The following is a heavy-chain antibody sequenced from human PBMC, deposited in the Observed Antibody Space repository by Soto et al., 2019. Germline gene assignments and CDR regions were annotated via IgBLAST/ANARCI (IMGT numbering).Heavy chain of an antibody. Sequence: GGSLRLSCSASGLEFCTACRIWVRQDQGKGLEWVGRIKSKTDGGTTDYAAPVKGRFTILRDDSKNTLYLQMNSLKTEDTAVYYCTTDKRPVSYFEYWGQGNRVTVSS. CDR2: IKSKTDGGTT. J-gene: IGHJ4*02. CDR3: TTDKRPVSYFEY. V-gene: IGHV3-15*01. CDR1: GLEFCTAC.